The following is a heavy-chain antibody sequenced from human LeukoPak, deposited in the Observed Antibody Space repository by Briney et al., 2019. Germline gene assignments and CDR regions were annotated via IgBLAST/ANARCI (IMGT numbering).Heavy chain of an antibody. V-gene: IGHV4-39*07. Sequence: PSETLSLTCTVSGGSIRSSYYYWGWIRQPPGKGLEWIGSIYDSGSTYYNPSLKSRVTISVDTSKNQFSLKLSAVTAADTAIYYCAGMSRRDGSGWFDPWGQGTLVTVSS. D-gene: IGHD5-24*01. CDR1: GGSIRSSYYY. CDR3: AGMSRRDGSGWFDP. J-gene: IGHJ5*02. CDR2: IYDSGST.